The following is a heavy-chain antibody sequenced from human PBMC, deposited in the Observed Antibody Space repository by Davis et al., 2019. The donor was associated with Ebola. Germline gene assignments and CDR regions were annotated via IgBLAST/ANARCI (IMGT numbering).Heavy chain of an antibody. CDR2: IKQDGSEK. Sequence: GESLKISCAASGFTFSSYWMSWVRQAPGKGLEWVANIKQDGSEKYYVDSVKGRFTISRDNAKNSLYLQMNSLRAEDTAVYYCARDLRYCSGGSCPIPGPFDPWGQGTLVTVSS. D-gene: IGHD2-15*01. CDR3: ARDLRYCSGGSCPIPGPFDP. J-gene: IGHJ5*02. V-gene: IGHV3-7*01. CDR1: GFTFSSYW.